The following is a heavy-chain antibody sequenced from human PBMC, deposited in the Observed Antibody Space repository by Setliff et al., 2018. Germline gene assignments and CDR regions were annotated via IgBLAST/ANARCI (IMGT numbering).Heavy chain of an antibody. J-gene: IGHJ4*02. CDR2: IYSGDRNT. CDR3: AKPQVELRWGFES. V-gene: IGHV3-23*03. Sequence: QTGGSLRLSCAASGFTFSTYAMSWVRQAPGKGLEWVSTIYSGDRNTFYTDSVKGRFTIFRDGSKNILYLQMTSLRAEDTAVYYCAKPQVELRWGFESWGQGTLVT. D-gene: IGHD1-7*01. CDR1: GFTFSTYA.